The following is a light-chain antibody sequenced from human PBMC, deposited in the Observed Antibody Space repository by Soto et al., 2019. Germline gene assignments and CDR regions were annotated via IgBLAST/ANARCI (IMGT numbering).Light chain of an antibody. CDR3: QQYNNWPVT. V-gene: IGKV3-15*01. J-gene: IGKJ2*01. CDR1: QSVSSN. CDR2: GAS. Sequence: EIVMTQSPATLSVSPGERATLSCRASQSVSSNLAWYQQKPGQAPRLLIYGASTRATGIPARFSGIGSGTEFTLTVSSLQSEQFAVYYCQQYNNWPVTFGQGTKLEIK.